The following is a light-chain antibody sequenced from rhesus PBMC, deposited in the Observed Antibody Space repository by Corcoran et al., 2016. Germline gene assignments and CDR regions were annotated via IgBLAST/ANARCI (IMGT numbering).Light chain of an antibody. CDR1: QSVSSN. CDR3: HQYDDWNS. J-gene: IGKJ2*01. Sequence: EIVMTQSPATLSLSPGERATLSCRASQSVSSNLDWYQQKYGQVPRLLIYYAAHRATGLPDRFSGSGSGTDFTLTISSLEPEDVGVYYCHQYDDWNSFGQGTKVEIK. V-gene: IGKV3-35*01. CDR2: YAA.